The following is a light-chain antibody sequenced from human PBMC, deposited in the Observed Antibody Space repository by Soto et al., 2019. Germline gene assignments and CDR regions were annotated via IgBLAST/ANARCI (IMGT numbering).Light chain of an antibody. Sequence: DIQMTQSPSSLSASVGDRVTVTCRASQGISNYLAWYQQKPGKVPQLLIYAASTLQSGVPSRFSGSGSGTVFTLTIRSLQTEDVATYYCQNYNSAPWTFGQGTKVEIK. CDR2: AAS. V-gene: IGKV1-27*01. J-gene: IGKJ1*01. CDR3: QNYNSAPWT. CDR1: QGISNY.